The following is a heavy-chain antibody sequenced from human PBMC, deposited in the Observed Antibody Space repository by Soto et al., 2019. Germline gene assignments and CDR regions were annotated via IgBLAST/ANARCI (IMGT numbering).Heavy chain of an antibody. CDR1: GGSFSGYF. CDR3: ARGLAYDRPITVAEPFDS. V-gene: IGHV4-34*02. J-gene: IGHJ4*02. D-gene: IGHD6-19*01. Sequence: QVQLQQWGAGLLKASKTLSLTCVVSGGSFSGYFWTWIRQSPGRGLKWIGEISHSGSRNYNPAFQSRVIISVDSSKNHVSLKLSSVTAADSATYFCARGLAYDRPITVAEPFDSWGQGTLVTVSS. CDR2: ISHSGSR.